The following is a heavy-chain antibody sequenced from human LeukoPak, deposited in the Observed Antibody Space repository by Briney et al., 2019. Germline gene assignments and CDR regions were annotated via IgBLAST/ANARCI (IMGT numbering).Heavy chain of an antibody. CDR2: IYTSGST. CDR3: ARAKTLRFLEWLSHERYPDY. D-gene: IGHD3-3*01. V-gene: IGHV4-4*07. J-gene: IGHJ4*02. CDR1: GGSISSYY. Sequence: SETLSLTCTVAGGSISSYYWSWIRQPAGKGLEWIGRIYTSGSTNYNPSLKSRVTMSVDTSKNQFSLKLSSVTAADTAVYYCARAKTLRFLEWLSHERYPDYWGQGTLVTVSS.